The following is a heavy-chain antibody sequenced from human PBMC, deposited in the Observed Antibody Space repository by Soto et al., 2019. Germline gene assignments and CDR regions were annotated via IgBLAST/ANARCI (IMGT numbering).Heavy chain of an antibody. D-gene: IGHD5-12*01. V-gene: IGHV3-48*01. J-gene: IGHJ6*03. CDR1: GFTFTSYS. CDR2: ISSSSSTI. CDR3: ARAPGGYSGYDHHSWDYYCYYMDV. Sequence: EVQLVESGGGLVQPGGSLRLSCAASGFTFTSYSMNWVRQAPGKGLEWVSYISSSSSTIYYADSVKGRFTISRDNAKNSLYLQMKSLRAEDTAVYYCARAPGGYSGYDHHSWDYYCYYMDVWGKGTTVTVSS.